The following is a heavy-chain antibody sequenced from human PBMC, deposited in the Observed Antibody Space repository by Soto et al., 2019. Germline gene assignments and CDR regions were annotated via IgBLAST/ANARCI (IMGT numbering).Heavy chain of an antibody. CDR3: ARDSSWDVDTAMVTFDY. Sequence: QVPLVQSGAEVKKPGASVKVSCKASGYTFTSYGISWVRQAPGQGLEWMGWISAYNGNTNYAQKLQGRVTMTTDTSTSTAYMELRSLRSDDTAVYYCARDSSWDVDTAMVTFDYWGQGTLVTVSS. J-gene: IGHJ4*02. CDR1: GYTFTSYG. V-gene: IGHV1-18*01. CDR2: ISAYNGNT. D-gene: IGHD5-18*01.